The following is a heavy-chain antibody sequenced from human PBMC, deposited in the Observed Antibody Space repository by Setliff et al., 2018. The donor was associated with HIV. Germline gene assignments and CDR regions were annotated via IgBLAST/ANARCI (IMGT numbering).Heavy chain of an antibody. D-gene: IGHD3-3*01. CDR3: ARDRGDHTFWRTYVSHDAFEI. CDR1: GYSISSGYY. V-gene: IGHV4-38-2*02. J-gene: IGHJ3*02. Sequence: SETLSLTCAVSGYSISSGYYWGWIRQPPGKGLEWIGSIYHSGSTYYNPSLKSRVTISVDTSKNQFSLNLTSVTAADTAVYFCARDRGDHTFWRTYVSHDAFEIWGQGTTVTVS. CDR2: IYHSGST.